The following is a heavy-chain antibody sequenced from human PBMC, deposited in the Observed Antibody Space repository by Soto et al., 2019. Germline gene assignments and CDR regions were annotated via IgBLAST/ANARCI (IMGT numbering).Heavy chain of an antibody. CDR2: IYHSGTT. D-gene: IGHD3-10*01. J-gene: IGHJ5*01. CDR1: GCTVRDGCDS. V-gene: IGHV4-30-2*01. Sequence: SEPLPRTWAFSGCTVRDGCDSWLWKRQPPGKGLEWIGYIYHSGTTYYNPSLKSRVTISLDRSKSQFSLNLSSVTAADTALYYCARNRGIENWFDFWVQRTLVIV. CDR3: ARNRGIENWFDF.